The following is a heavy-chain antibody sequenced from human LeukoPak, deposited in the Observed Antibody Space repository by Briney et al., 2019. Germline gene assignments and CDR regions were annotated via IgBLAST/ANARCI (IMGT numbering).Heavy chain of an antibody. Sequence: GSLRLSCAASGFTFSTYAMSWIRQPPGKGLEWIGYIYYSGSTNYNPSLKSRVTISVDTSKNQFSLKLSSVTAADTAVYYCAREILVSGWPRGWFDPWGQGTLVTVSS. D-gene: IGHD6-19*01. CDR2: IYYSGST. CDR3: AREILVSGWPRGWFDP. V-gene: IGHV4-59*01. J-gene: IGHJ5*02. CDR1: GFTFSTYA.